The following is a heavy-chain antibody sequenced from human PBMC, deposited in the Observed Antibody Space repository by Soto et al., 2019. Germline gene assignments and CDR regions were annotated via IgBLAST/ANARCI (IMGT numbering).Heavy chain of an antibody. Sequence: QVQLVESGGGVVQPGRSLRLSCAASGFTFSNYAMHWVRQAPGKGLEWVAVIWYDGSNKYYADSVKGRFTISRDNSKNTLYLQMNSLRAEDTAVYYCARDPPTRALDYWGQGTLVTVSS. J-gene: IGHJ4*02. CDR2: IWYDGSNK. CDR3: ARDPPTRALDY. V-gene: IGHV3-33*01. CDR1: GFTFSNYA.